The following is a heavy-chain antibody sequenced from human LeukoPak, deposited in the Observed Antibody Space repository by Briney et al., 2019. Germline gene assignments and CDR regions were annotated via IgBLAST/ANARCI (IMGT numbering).Heavy chain of an antibody. Sequence: HGGSLRLSCAASGFTFSTYAMTWVRQAPGQGLEWVSGINWNGGSTGYADSVEGRFTISRDNAKNSLYLQMNSLRAEDTALYYCARDGEGPTPGGFDYWGQGTLVTVSS. CDR2: INWNGGST. CDR1: GFTFSTYA. D-gene: IGHD3-10*01. CDR3: ARDGEGPTPGGFDY. J-gene: IGHJ4*02. V-gene: IGHV3-20*04.